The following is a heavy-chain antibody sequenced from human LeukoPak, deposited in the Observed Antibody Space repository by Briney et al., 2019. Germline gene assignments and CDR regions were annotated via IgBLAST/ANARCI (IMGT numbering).Heavy chain of an antibody. CDR1: GFTVRNNY. J-gene: IGHJ4*02. V-gene: IGHV3-66*01. Sequence: GGSLRLSCAASGFTVRNNYMNWVRRAPGKGLEWVSVVYSDGSTYYADSAKGRFTISRDFSKNTLYLQMNSLRVEDTAVYYCARLTVSGQLDYWGQGTLVTVSS. D-gene: IGHD6-19*01. CDR3: ARLTVSGQLDY. CDR2: VYSDGST.